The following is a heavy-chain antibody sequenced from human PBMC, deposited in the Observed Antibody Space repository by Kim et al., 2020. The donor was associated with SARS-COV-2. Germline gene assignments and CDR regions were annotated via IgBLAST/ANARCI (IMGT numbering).Heavy chain of an antibody. J-gene: IGHJ4*02. CDR2: IYYSGST. CDR3: ARLYSRGWFHY. CDR1: GASISSYY. D-gene: IGHD6-19*01. V-gene: IGHV4-59*08. Sequence: SETLSLTCTVSGASISSYYWSWIRQPPGKGLEWIGYIYYSGSTNYNPSLKSRVTISVDTSKNQFSLKLSSVTAADTAVYYCARLYSRGWFHYWGQGTLVT.